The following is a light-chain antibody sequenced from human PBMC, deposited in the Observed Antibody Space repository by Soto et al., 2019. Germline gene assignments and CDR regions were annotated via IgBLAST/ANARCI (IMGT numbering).Light chain of an antibody. J-gene: IGKJ1*01. CDR2: GAS. CDR3: QQSFSFLRT. CDR1: QSISKY. Sequence: DIQMTQSPSSLAASVGDRVTITCRASQSISKYVNWYQQTPGKAPNLLIYGASTLQSGVPSRFSGSGSGTNFTLSVNGLQPEDFATYYCQQSFSFLRTFGQGTKVEIK. V-gene: IGKV1-39*01.